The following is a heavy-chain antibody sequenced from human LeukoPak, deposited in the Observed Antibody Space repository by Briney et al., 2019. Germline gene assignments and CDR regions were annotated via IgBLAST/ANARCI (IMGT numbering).Heavy chain of an antibody. CDR3: ARDYFFKIAVVASDY. CDR2: IKHDGSEK. D-gene: IGHD3-22*01. V-gene: IGHV3-7*01. J-gene: IGHJ4*02. Sequence: GGSLRLSCAASGFTVSDYYMSWIRQAPGKGLEWVANIKHDGSEKYYVDSVKGRFTISRDNAKNSLYLQMNSLRAEDTAVYYCARDYFFKIAVVASDYWGQGTLVTVSS. CDR1: GFTVSDYY.